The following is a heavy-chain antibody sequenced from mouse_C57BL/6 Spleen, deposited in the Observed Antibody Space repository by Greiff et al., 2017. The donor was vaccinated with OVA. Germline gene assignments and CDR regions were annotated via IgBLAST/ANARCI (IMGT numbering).Heavy chain of an antibody. V-gene: IGHV1-64*01. D-gene: IGHD1-1*01. CDR3: ARHYGSSHWYFDV. Sequence: QVQLQQPGAVLVKPGASVKLSCKASGYTFTSYWMHWVKQRPGQGLEWIGMIHPNSGSTNYNEKFKSKATLTVDKSSSTAYMQLSSLTSEDSAVYYCARHYGSSHWYFDVWGTGTTVTVSS. CDR2: IHPNSGST. J-gene: IGHJ1*03. CDR1: GYTFTSYW.